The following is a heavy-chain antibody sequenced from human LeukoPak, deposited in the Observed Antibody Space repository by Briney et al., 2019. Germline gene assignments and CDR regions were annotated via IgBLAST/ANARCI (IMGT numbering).Heavy chain of an antibody. CDR3: ARHVGSDWTNFDY. D-gene: IGHD6-19*01. V-gene: IGHV5-51*01. Sequence: GESLKISCKGSGYSFTSLWIAWVRQMPGKGLEWMGFIYPGDSDTRYSPSFHGQVTISADKSISTAYLQWSSLKASDTAMYYCARHVGSDWTNFDYWGQGTQVTVSS. J-gene: IGHJ4*02. CDR1: GYSFTSLW. CDR2: IYPGDSDT.